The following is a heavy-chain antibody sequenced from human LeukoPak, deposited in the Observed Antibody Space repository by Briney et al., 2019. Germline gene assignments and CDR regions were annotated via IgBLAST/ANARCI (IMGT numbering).Heavy chain of an antibody. Sequence: SETLSLTCAVNGGSFSRYYWSWIRQPPGKGLEWIGSIYYSGSTYYNPSLKSRVTISVDTSKNQFSLKLSSVTAADTAVYYCARDRFYGGAVAPIDYWGQGTLVTVSS. J-gene: IGHJ4*02. CDR2: IYYSGST. CDR3: ARDRFYGGAVAPIDY. V-gene: IGHV4-34*01. D-gene: IGHD4/OR15-4a*01. CDR1: GGSFSRYY.